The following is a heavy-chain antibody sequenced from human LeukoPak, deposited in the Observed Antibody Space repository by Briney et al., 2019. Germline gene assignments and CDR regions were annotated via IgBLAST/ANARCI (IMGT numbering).Heavy chain of an antibody. D-gene: IGHD2-21*01. CDR3: ATPYCGAISCLDVFDV. J-gene: IGHJ3*01. V-gene: IGHV4-31*03. CDR2: IYYSGST. CDR1: GVSLSSDKYY. Sequence: PSETLSLTCTVSGVSLSSDKYYWIWIRQRPGKGLEWIGHIYYSGSTSFNPSLKSRVSMSMDTSKSQFSLKLTSVTAADTAVYYCATPYCGAISCLDVFDVWGQGTVVTVSS.